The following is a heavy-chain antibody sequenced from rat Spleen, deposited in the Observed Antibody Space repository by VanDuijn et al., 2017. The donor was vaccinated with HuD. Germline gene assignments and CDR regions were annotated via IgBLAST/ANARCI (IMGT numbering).Heavy chain of an antibody. CDR3: TRGDNSGYYFDY. Sequence: EVQLVESGGGLVQPGRSLKLSCVASGFTFNNYWMTWIRQAPGKGLEWVASITNTGGSTYYPDSVQGRFTISRDNAKSTLYLQMNSLRSEDTATYYFTRGDNSGYYFDYWGQGVMVTVSS. V-gene: IGHV5-31*01. D-gene: IGHD4-3*01. J-gene: IGHJ2*01. CDR2: ITNTGGST. CDR1: GFTFNNYW.